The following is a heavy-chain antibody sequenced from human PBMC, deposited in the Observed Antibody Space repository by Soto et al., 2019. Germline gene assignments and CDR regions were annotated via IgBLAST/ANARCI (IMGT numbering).Heavy chain of an antibody. J-gene: IGHJ5*02. V-gene: IGHV3-23*01. D-gene: IGHD2-2*01. CDR1: GFTFSSYA. Sequence: GGSLRLSCAASGFTFSSYAMSWVRQAPGRGLEWVSAISGSGGSTYYADSVKGRFTISRDNSKNTLYLQMNSLRAEDTAVYYCAKGTRYCSSTSCSHWKNWFDPWGQGT. CDR3: AKGTRYCSSTSCSHWKNWFDP. CDR2: ISGSGGST.